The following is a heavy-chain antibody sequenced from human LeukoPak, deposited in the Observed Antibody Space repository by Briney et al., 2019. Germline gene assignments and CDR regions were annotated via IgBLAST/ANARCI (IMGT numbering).Heavy chain of an antibody. CDR3: AREYDSKGRFDN. Sequence: GGSLRLSCAISGFTFTAYSMNWVRQAPGKGLEWVSFISSDSTYKYYGDSVKGRFTISRDNANVYLQMNSLRAEDTATYHCAREYDSKGRFDNWGQGTLVIVSS. J-gene: IGHJ4*02. D-gene: IGHD3-22*01. CDR1: GFTFTAYS. V-gene: IGHV3-21*01. CDR2: ISSDSTYK.